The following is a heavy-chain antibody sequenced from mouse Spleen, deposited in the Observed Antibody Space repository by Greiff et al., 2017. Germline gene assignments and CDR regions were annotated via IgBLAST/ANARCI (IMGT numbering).Heavy chain of an antibody. CDR1: GFNIKDDY. CDR3: IHSY. V-gene: IGHV14-4*01. CDR2: IDPENGYT. Sequence: VQLQQSGAELVRPGASVKLSCTASGFNIKDDYMHWVKQRPEPGLELIGWIDPENGYTEYASKFQGKATITAETSSNRAYLKLSSLTSEDTAVYYCIHSYGGQGTLVTVSA. J-gene: IGHJ3*01.